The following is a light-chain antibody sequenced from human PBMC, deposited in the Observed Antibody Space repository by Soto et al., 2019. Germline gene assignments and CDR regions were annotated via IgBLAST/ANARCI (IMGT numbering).Light chain of an antibody. CDR2: TNN. V-gene: IGLV1-44*01. Sequence: VLTQPPSASEAPGQRFTISCSLISSNIGSNTVNWYQQLPGTAPKLLIYTNNQRPSGVRDRFSGSRSGTSASLAISGLQSEDEADYYCAAWDDSLNGFVFGTGTKVTVL. CDR3: AAWDDSLNGFV. J-gene: IGLJ1*01. CDR1: SSNIGSNT.